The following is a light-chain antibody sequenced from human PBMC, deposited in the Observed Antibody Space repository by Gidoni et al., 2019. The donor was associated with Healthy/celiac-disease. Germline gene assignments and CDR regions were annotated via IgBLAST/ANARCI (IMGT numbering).Light chain of an antibody. J-gene: IGKJ4*01. V-gene: IGKV1-33*01. CDR1: QDISNY. Sequence: DIQMTPSPSSLSASVGDRVTITCQASQDISNYLTWYQQKPGKAPKLLIYDASHLETGVPSRFSGSGSGTDFTFTISSLQPEDIATYYCQQYDNLPLTFGGGTKVEIK. CDR2: DAS. CDR3: QQYDNLPLT.